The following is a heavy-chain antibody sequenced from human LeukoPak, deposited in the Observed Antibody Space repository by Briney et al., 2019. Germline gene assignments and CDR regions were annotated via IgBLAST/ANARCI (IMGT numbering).Heavy chain of an antibody. D-gene: IGHD3/OR15-3a*01. CDR1: GYTFTSYG. CDR2: ISTYNGNT. J-gene: IGHJ4*02. V-gene: IGHV1-18*01. Sequence: ASVKVSCKASGYTFTSYGISWVRQAPGQGLEWLGWISTYNGNTHYAQKLQGRVTMTTDTSTSTAYMELRSLRSDDTAVYYCARGTGYLSPGSSYFDYWGQGTLVTVSS. CDR3: ARGTGYLSPGSSYFDY.